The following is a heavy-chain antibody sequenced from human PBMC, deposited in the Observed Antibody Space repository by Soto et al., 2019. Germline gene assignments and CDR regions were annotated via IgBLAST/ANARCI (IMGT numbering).Heavy chain of an antibody. V-gene: IGHV3-30*03. CDR3: AREYLDHGPDV. CDR2: VSYDGRNR. Sequence: QVQLVESGGGVVQPGRSLRLSCVGSGFSFGRYGIHWVRQAPGKGLELVAWVSYDGRNRNYADSLKARLTISRDNSKDTAFLQMNSLGPDDTSVYYCAREYLDHGPDVWGQGTSVTVSS. J-gene: IGHJ6*02. CDR1: GFSFGRYG.